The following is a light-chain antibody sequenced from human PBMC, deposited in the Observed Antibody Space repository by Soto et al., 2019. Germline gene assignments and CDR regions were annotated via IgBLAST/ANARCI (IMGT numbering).Light chain of an antibody. CDR3: QQYDNWPPFT. CDR2: GAS. V-gene: IGKV3-15*01. CDR1: QSVGSH. Sequence: EIVMTQSPVTLSVSPGERATLSCRASQSVGSHLAWYQQRPGQAPRLLIYGASYRATGIPPRFSGSGSGTDFTLTISSLQSEDVAVDYCQQYDNWPPFTFGPGTKVDIK. J-gene: IGKJ3*01.